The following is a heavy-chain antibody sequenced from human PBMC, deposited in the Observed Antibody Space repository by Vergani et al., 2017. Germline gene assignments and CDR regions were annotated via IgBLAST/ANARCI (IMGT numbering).Heavy chain of an antibody. V-gene: IGHV3-23*04. CDR1: GFTFSSYA. CDR2: ISGSGGST. Sequence: EVQLVESGGGLVKRGGSLRLSCAASGFTFSSYAMSWVRQAPGKGLEWVSAISGSGGSTYYADSVKGRFTISRDNSKNTLYLQTNSLRAEDTAVYYCAKDYYLGLGELSSPMDVWGKGTTVTVSS. CDR3: AKDYYLGLGELSSPMDV. J-gene: IGHJ6*03. D-gene: IGHD3-16*02.